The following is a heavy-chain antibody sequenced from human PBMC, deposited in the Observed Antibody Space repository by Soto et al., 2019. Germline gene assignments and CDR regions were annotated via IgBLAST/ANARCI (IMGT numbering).Heavy chain of an antibody. V-gene: IGHV1-46*03. CDR2: INPSGGST. CDR1: GYTFTSYY. Sequence: ASVKVSCKASGYTFTSYYMHWVRQAPGQGLEWMGIINPSGGSTSYAQKFQGRVTMTRDTSTSTVYMELSSLRSEDTAVYYCARGGFVVVPAAMGWFDPWGQGTLVTVSS. D-gene: IGHD2-2*01. CDR3: ARGGFVVVPAAMGWFDP. J-gene: IGHJ5*02.